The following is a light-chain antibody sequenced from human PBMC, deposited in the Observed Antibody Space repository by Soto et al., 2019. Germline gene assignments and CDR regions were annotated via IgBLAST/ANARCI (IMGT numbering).Light chain of an antibody. Sequence: QSALTQPRSVSGSPGQSVTISCTGTSSDVGGYNYVSWYQQHPGKAPKLMIFDVSKRPSGVPDRFSGSKSGNTASLTISGLQAEDEADYYCCSYAGTYVVFGGGTKFTVL. J-gene: IGLJ2*01. CDR2: DVS. CDR3: CSYAGTYVV. V-gene: IGLV2-11*01. CDR1: SSDVGGYNY.